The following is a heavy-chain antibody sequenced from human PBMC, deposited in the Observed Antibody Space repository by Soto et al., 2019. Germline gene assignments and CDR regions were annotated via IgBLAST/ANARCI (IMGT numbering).Heavy chain of an antibody. D-gene: IGHD1-26*01. CDR3: ARDPGSYGMDV. Sequence: XGSLRLSCAASGFTFSNYEMSWVRQAPGKGLEWVSYISSRGTTIYYADSVKGRFTISRDNTKNSLYLQMNSLRAEDAAVYYCARDPGSYGMDVWGQGTTVTVSS. CDR1: GFTFSNYE. V-gene: IGHV3-48*03. CDR2: ISSRGTTI. J-gene: IGHJ6*02.